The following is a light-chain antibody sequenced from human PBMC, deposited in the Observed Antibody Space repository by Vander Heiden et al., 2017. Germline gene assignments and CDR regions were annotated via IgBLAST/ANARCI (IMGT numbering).Light chain of an antibody. V-gene: IGLV1-40*01. J-gene: IGLJ3*02. CDR1: SSNLGAGYE. CDR3: QSYDFRLSGSRV. CDR2: GNN. Sequence: QSVLTQPPSVSGAPGQRVTISCTGSSSNLGAGYEVHWYQQVPGTAPNLLIYGNNNRPAGVPDRFSGSKSGTSASPAITGLQAEDEAYYYCQSYDFRLSGSRVFGGGTKLTVL.